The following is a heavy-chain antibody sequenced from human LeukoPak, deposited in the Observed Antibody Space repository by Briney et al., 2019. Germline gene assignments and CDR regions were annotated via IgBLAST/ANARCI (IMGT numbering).Heavy chain of an antibody. J-gene: IGHJ4*02. CDR1: GDTFTIYG. D-gene: IGHD1-1*01. CDR3: ARGAGDANDGYYFDY. V-gene: IGHV1-18*01. Sequence: SVNLSCKASGDTFTIYGTSCVRRTPEQGLEWRGWIIAYNGNTNDAQKLQSRVTMTPDTSTSTASMELRSLRSADTAVYYCARGAGDANDGYYFDYCGQGTLVTVSS. CDR2: IIAYNGNT.